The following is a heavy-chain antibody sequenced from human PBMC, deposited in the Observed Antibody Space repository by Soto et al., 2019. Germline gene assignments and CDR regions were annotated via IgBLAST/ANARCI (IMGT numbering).Heavy chain of an antibody. J-gene: IGHJ6*04. CDR1: GFTFSSYS. CDR3: ARYGVYYYGMDV. CDR2: ISSSSSHI. V-gene: IGHV3-21*01. Sequence: EVQLLESGGGLVTHGGSLRLSCAASGFTFSSYSMNWVHQAPGKGLEWVSSISSSSSHIYYADSVKGRFTVSRDNAKNTLSLQMNILRAEDTAVYYCARYGVYYYGMDVWGRGPKVTVGS. D-gene: IGHD1-20*01.